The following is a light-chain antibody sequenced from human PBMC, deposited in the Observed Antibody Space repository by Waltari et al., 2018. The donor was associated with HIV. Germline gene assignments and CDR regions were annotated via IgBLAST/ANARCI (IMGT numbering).Light chain of an antibody. CDR1: NLSNNY. Sequence: SYDLTQAPSLSVSPGQAAKILCSGFNLSNNYVSWYQQKQGQSPLWLIFQDRKRPSGIPERFSGSSSGNTATLTISGTQSVDEADYFCQAWGNNTVVFGGGTKLTVL. CDR3: QAWGNNTVV. V-gene: IGLV3-1*01. CDR2: QDR. J-gene: IGLJ2*01.